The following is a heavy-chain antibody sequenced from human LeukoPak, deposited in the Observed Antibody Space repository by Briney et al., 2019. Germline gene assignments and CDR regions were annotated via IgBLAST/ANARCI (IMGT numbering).Heavy chain of an antibody. CDR2: ISGSGGST. D-gene: IGHD6-19*01. CDR1: GFTFSSYA. CDR3: ATEYSSGWHYFDY. J-gene: IGHJ4*02. V-gene: IGHV3-23*01. Sequence: PGGSLRLSCAASGFTFSSYAMSWVRQAPGKGLEWVSGISGSGGSTYYADSVKGRFTISRDNSKNTLYLQMTSLRAEDTAVYYCATEYSSGWHYFDYWGQGTLVTVSS.